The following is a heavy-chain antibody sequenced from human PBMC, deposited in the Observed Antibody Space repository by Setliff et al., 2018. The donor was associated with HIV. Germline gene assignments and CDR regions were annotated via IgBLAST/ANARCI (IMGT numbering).Heavy chain of an antibody. Sequence: PGGSLRLSCAASGFTFSSYGMHWVRQAPGKGLEWVANIKQDGSEKYYVDSVKGRFTISRDNAKNSLYLQMNSLRAEDTAVYYCARGWHFDYWGQGTLVTAPQ. CDR1: GFTFSSYG. J-gene: IGHJ4*02. V-gene: IGHV3-7*03. CDR3: ARGWHFDY. D-gene: IGHD6-13*01. CDR2: IKQDGSEK.